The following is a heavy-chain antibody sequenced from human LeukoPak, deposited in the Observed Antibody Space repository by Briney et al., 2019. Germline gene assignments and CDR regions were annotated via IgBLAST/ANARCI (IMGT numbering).Heavy chain of an antibody. CDR1: GFIFDDYT. D-gene: IGHD3-16*01. J-gene: IGHJ4*02. Sequence: QSGGSLRLSCAASGFIFDDYTMHWVRQLPGRGLEWVSLINRDGGDTYYADSVKGRFTISRDNSKNSLYLQMNSLRTEDTALYYCANGGGLAGRAYFDHWGQGTLVTVSS. V-gene: IGHV3-43*01. CDR3: ANGGGLAGRAYFDH. CDR2: INRDGGDT.